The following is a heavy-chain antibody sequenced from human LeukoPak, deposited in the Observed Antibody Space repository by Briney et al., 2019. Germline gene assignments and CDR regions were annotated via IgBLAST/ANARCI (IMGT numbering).Heavy chain of an antibody. J-gene: IGHJ6*02. CDR3: ARDLGGSLPV. D-gene: IGHD1-26*01. Sequence: SETLSLTCTVSGGSISSYYWSWIRQPPGKGLEWIGYIYYSGSTNYNPSLKSRVTIPVDTSKNQFSLKLSSVTAADTAVYYCARDLGGSLPVWGQGTTATVSS. V-gene: IGHV4-59*01. CDR2: IYYSGST. CDR1: GGSISSYY.